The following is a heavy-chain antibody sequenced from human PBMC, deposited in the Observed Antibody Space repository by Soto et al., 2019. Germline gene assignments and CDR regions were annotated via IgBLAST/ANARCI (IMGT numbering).Heavy chain of an antibody. Sequence: QVQLVESGGGVVQPGRSLRLSCAASGFTFSSYAMHWVRQAPGKGLECVAVISYDGSNKFYRDSVKGRFTISRDNSKNKLYLQINRLRYEGTAVYYLGRGDREDSAGVVGARPGEYGVDVWGQGTTVTVSS. CDR2: ISYDGSNK. D-gene: IGHD2-15*01. V-gene: IGHV3-30*14. CDR1: GFTFSSYA. CDR3: GRGDREDSAGVVGARPGEYGVDV. J-gene: IGHJ6*02.